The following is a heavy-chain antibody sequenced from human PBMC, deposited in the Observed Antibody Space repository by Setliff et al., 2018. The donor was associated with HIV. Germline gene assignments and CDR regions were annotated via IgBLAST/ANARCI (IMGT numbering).Heavy chain of an antibody. J-gene: IGHJ4*01. CDR1: GFAFDTYW. CDR2: IQGDGTET. D-gene: IGHD1-7*01. CDR3: ARSELLGQRYYFDF. Sequence: GGSLRLSCVASGFAFDTYWMTWVRQAPGKGLEWVANIQGDGTETHYVGSVRGRFTISRDNAKNSLYLQMDSLRADDTAVYYCARSELLGQRYYFDFWGRGTLVTVSS. V-gene: IGHV3-7*03.